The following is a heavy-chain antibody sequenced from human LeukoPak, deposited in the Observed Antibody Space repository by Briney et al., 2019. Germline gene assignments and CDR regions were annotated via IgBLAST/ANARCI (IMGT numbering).Heavy chain of an antibody. D-gene: IGHD3-10*01. CDR1: GGTFSSYA. Sequence: SVKVSCTASGGTFSSYAISWVRQAPGQGLEWMGRIIPIFGTANYAQKFQGRVTITTDESTSTAYMELSSLRSEDTAVYYCARVRGSGSYSDYWGQGTLVTVSS. V-gene: IGHV1-69*05. CDR3: ARVRGSGSYSDY. J-gene: IGHJ4*02. CDR2: IIPIFGTA.